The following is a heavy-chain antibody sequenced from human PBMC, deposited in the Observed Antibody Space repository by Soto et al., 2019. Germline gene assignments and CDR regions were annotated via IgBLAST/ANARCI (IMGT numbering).Heavy chain of an antibody. J-gene: IGHJ4*02. D-gene: IGHD1-26*01. Sequence: GGSLRLCCAASGFRINDYHMSWVRQAPGKGLEWVASKKVDGSERDHVDSVKGRVTISRDNAKNSLYLQMNSLRVEDTAMYYCVKWRDHQSELDKWGQGT. CDR1: GFRINDYH. V-gene: IGHV3-7*01. CDR2: KKVDGSER. CDR3: VKWRDHQSELDK.